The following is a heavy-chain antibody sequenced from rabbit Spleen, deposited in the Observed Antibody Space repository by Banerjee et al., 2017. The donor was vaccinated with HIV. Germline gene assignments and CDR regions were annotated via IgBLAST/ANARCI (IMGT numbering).Heavy chain of an antibody. V-gene: IGHV1S45*01. J-gene: IGHJ4*01. D-gene: IGHD4-2*01. CDR1: GFSFSSSYY. CDR2: IYSSNDIT. Sequence: QEQLEESGGDLVKPEGSLTLTCTASGFSFSSSYYMYWVRQTPGKGLEWIGCIYSSNDITWYASWAKGRFTISKTSSTTVTLQMTSLTDADTATYFCARGGYGGHIYAMGLWGPGTLVTVS. CDR3: ARGGYGGHIYAMGL.